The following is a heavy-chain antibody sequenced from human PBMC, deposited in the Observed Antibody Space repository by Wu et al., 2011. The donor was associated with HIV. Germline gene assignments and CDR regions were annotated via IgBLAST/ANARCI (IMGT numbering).Heavy chain of an antibody. V-gene: IGHV1-46*02. CDR2: INPSGGST. D-gene: IGHD1-26*01. J-gene: IGHJ4*02. CDR3: ARDLVGAHYFDY. CDR1: GYTFNNYY. Sequence: KPGASVKISCKASGYTFNNYYMHWVRQAPGQGLEWMGIINPSGGSTTYTKKFQGRVTMTRDTSTNTVYMELSSLRSEDTAVFYCARDLVGAHYFDYWGQGTLVTVSS.